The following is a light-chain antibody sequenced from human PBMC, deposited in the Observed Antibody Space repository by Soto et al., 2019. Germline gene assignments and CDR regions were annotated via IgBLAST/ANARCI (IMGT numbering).Light chain of an antibody. J-gene: IGKJ1*01. V-gene: IGKV2-30*01. CDR2: KVS. CDR1: QSVLYSDGNTY. Sequence: DVVMTHSPESLAVSLGGGATINCKCGQSVLYSDGNTYLNWFQQRPGQSPRRLIYKVSNRDSGVPDRFSGSGSGTDFTLKISRVEAEDVGVYYCMQGTHWPWTFGQGTKVDI. CDR3: MQGTHWPWT.